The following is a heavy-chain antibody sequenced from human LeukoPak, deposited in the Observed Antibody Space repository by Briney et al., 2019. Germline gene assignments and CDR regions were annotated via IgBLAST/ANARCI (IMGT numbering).Heavy chain of an antibody. J-gene: IGHJ4*02. CDR3: AKSRGDTMVRGVIILFDY. Sequence: GGSLRLSCAASRFTISSYTMNWVRQAPGKGLEWVSSISGSGDTIYYTDSVKGRFTISRDNSKNTLYLQMNSLRAEDTAVYYCAKSRGDTMVRGVIILFDYWGQGTLVTVSS. CDR2: ISGSGDTI. V-gene: IGHV3-23*01. CDR1: RFTISSYT. D-gene: IGHD3-10*01.